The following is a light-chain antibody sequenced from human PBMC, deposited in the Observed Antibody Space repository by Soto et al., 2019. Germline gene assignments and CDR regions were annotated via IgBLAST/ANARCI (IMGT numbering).Light chain of an antibody. Sequence: DIQMTQSPSTLSASVGDRVTITCRASQSINNWLAWYQQKPGKAPKFLIYDASNLEAGVPSRFRGSGSGTDFTFTISRLQPEDIATYYCQQYENLPTFGQGTRLEIK. CDR2: DAS. V-gene: IGKV1-5*01. CDR3: QQYENLPT. CDR1: QSINNW. J-gene: IGKJ5*01.